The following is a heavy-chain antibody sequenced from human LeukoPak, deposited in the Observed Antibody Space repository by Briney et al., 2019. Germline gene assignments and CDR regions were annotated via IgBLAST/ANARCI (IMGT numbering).Heavy chain of an antibody. Sequence: SETLSLTCTDSGGSISSGGYYWSWIRQHPGKGLEWIGYIYYSGSTYYNPSLKSRVTISVDTSKNQFSLKLSSVTAADTAVYYCARGGAAAGTFDYWGQGTLVTVSS. V-gene: IGHV4-31*03. J-gene: IGHJ4*02. D-gene: IGHD6-13*01. CDR2: IYYSGST. CDR3: ARGGAAAGTFDY. CDR1: GGSISSGGYY.